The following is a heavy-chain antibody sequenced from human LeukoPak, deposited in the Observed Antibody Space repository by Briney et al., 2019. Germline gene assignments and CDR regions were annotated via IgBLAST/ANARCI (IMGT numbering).Heavy chain of an antibody. D-gene: IGHD2-21*02. CDR1: GVSISSGGYY. V-gene: IGHV4-31*03. CDR2: IYYSGST. Sequence: SETLSLTCTVSGVSISSGGYYWSWIRQHPGKGLEWIGYIYYSGSTYYNPSLKSRVTISVDTSKNQFSLKLSSVTAADTAVYYCASHVVVTATFDYWGQGTLVTVSS. J-gene: IGHJ4*02. CDR3: ASHVVVTATFDY.